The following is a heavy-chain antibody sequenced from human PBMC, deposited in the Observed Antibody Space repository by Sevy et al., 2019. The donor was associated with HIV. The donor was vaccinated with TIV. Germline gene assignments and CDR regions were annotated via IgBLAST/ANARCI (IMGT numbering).Heavy chain of an antibody. J-gene: IGHJ4*02. Sequence: ASVKVSCKASGYTFTDYYIHWVRQAPGQGLEWVGWMNPSSGATLYAQKFKARVTMTRDTSMTTAYMDLTNLESDDTAVYFCARAIKGTYCSDSNYRHFDSWGQGTLVPVSS. CDR1: GYTFTDYY. D-gene: IGHD2-15*01. CDR2: MNPSSGAT. V-gene: IGHV1-2*02. CDR3: ARAIKGTYCSDSNYRHFDS.